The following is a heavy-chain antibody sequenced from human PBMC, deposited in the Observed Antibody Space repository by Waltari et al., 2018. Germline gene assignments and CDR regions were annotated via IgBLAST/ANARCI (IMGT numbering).Heavy chain of an antibody. CDR3: ARASTTPNYYYMDV. D-gene: IGHD2-15*01. J-gene: IGHJ6*03. CDR1: GFTLNYYS. CDR2: MGSSSRYI. Sequence: EVQLVESGGGLVKPGGSLRLSCAASGFTLNYYSVNWVRQAPGKGLEWVSFMGSSSRYIYDADSVKGRFTISRDNAKNSVDLQMNSLRAEDTAVYYCARASTTPNYYYMDVWGKGTTVTISS. V-gene: IGHV3-21*01.